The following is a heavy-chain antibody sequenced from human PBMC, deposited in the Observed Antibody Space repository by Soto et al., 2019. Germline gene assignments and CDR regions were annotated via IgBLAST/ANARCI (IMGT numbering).Heavy chain of an antibody. Sequence: EAQLLESGGELIQPGGSLRLSCAASGFTYSSHGMSWVRQAPGKGLEWIAGLSRGGGSTYYADSVKGRFTSSRDNSKNTLDLIMNSLRVEDTALYYCARDGQYRTDGFDIWGQGTMVTVS. CDR2: LSRGGGST. CDR3: ARDGQYRTDGFDI. V-gene: IGHV3-23*01. J-gene: IGHJ3*02. D-gene: IGHD5-12*01. CDR1: GFTYSSHG.